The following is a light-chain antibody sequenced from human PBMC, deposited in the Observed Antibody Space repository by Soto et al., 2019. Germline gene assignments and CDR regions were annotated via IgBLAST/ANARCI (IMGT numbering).Light chain of an antibody. Sequence: QSALTQPASVSGSPGQSITISCTGTSSDIGDYDYVSWYQHLPGKAPKLLIFDVTHRPSGVSDRFSGSKSGNTASLTISGVRPEDEADYHCCSYTAASTPNWLFGGGTKLTVL. J-gene: IGLJ3*02. CDR1: SSDIGDYDY. CDR3: CSYTAASTPNWL. CDR2: DVT. V-gene: IGLV2-14*01.